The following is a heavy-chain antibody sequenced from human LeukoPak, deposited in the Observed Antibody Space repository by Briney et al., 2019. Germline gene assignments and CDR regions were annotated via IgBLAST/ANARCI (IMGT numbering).Heavy chain of an antibody. CDR3: ASVPLSGYYDSFDY. J-gene: IGHJ4*02. Sequence: ASVKVSCKASGYTFTSYYMHWVRHAPRQGLEWMGIINPSGGSKSYAQKSQGRVTMTRDTATSTVYMELSSLRSEDTAVYYCASVPLSGYYDSFDYWGQGTLVTVSS. V-gene: IGHV1-46*01. D-gene: IGHD3-22*01. CDR1: GYTFTSYY. CDR2: INPSGGSK.